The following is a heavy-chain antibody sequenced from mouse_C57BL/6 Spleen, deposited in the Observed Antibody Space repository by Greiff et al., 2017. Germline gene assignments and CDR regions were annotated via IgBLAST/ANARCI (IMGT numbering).Heavy chain of an antibody. D-gene: IGHD2-3*01. V-gene: IGHV1-78*01. CDR3: ARSPIYDGYLYAMDY. CDR1: GYTFTDHT. J-gene: IGHJ4*01. CDR2: IYPRDGST. Sequence: VQLQESDAELVKPGASVKISCKVSGYTFTDHTIHWMKQRPEQGLEWIGYIYPRDGSTKYNEKFKGKATLTADKSSSTAYMQLNSLTSEDSAVYFCARSPIYDGYLYAMDYWGQGTSVTVSS.